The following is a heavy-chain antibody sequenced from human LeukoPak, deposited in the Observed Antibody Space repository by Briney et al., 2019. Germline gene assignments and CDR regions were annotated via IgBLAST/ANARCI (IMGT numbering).Heavy chain of an antibody. V-gene: IGHV1-69*05. CDR1: GGTFSSYA. CDR3: ARDSGSSGSVYVY. D-gene: IGHD3-22*01. CDR2: IIPIFGTA. J-gene: IGHJ4*02. Sequence: SVKVSCKASGGTFSSYAIIWVRQAPGQGLEWMGGIIPIFGTANYAQKFQGRVTITTDESTSTAYMELSSLRSEDTAVYYCARDSGSSGSVYVYWGQGTLVTVSS.